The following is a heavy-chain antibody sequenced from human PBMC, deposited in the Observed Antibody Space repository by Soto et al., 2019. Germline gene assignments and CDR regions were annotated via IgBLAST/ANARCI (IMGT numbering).Heavy chain of an antibody. CDR2: IYYSGST. CDR1: CGSISSYY. CDR3: ARAVLPATAPFDY. Sequence: ASGTPSPTLLFLCGSISSYYPGWIRQPPGKGLEWIGYIYYSGSTNYNPSLKSRVAISVDTSKNQFSLKLSSVTAADTAVYYCARAVLPATAPFDYWGQGTLVTVSS. J-gene: IGHJ4*02. V-gene: IGHV4-59*01. D-gene: IGHD2-2*01.